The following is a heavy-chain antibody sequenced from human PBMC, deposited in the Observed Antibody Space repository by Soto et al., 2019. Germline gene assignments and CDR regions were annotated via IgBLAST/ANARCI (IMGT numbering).Heavy chain of an antibody. J-gene: IGHJ6*02. V-gene: IGHV1-2*02. CDR2: INPNSGGT. CDR3: ARDRVVGASGYYYYYGMDV. Sequence: QVQLVQSGAEVKKPGASVKVSCKASGYTFTGYYMHWVRQAPGQGLEWMGWINPNSGGTNYAQKFQGRVTMTRDTSISTADMELSRLRSDDTAVYYCARDRVVGASGYYYYYGMDVWGQGTTVTVSS. D-gene: IGHD1-26*01. CDR1: GYTFTGYY.